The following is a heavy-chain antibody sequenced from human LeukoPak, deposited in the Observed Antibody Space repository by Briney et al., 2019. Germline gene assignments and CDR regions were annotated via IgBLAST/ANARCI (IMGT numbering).Heavy chain of an antibody. CDR1: GYTFTGYY. V-gene: IGHV1-2*02. CDR3: ARDYYDSSDYWKPGRIYYYMDV. CDR2: INPNSGGT. D-gene: IGHD3-22*01. Sequence: GASVKVSCKPSGYTFTGYYIHWVRQAPGQGLEWMGWINPNSGGTNYAQKFQGRVTMTRDTSISTAYMELSRLRSDDTAVYYCARDYYDSSDYWKPGRIYYYMDVWGKGTTVTVSS. J-gene: IGHJ6*03.